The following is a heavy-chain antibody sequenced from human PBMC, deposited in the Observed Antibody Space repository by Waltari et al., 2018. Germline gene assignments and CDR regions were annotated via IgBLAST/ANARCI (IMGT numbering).Heavy chain of an antibody. CDR3: ARPIVGATRGDAFDI. CDR1: GVSFSVYY. D-gene: IGHD1-26*01. Sequence: QVQLQQWGAGLLKTSETLSLPCAVSGVSFSVYYWSWIRQPQGKGLEWIGEINHSGSTNYNPSLKSRVTISVDTSKNQFYLKLSSVTAADTAVYYCARPIVGATRGDAFDIWGQGTMVTVSS. J-gene: IGHJ3*02. CDR2: INHSGST. V-gene: IGHV4-34*01.